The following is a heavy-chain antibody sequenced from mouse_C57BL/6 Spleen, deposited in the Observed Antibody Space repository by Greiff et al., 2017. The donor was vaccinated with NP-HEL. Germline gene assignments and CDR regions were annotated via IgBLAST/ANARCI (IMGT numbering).Heavy chain of an antibody. CDR3: ARGVGRDYFDY. V-gene: IGHV1-26*01. Sequence: EVQLQQSGPELVKPGASVKISCKASGYTFTDYYMNWVKQSHGKSLEWIGDINPNNGGTSYNQKFTGKATLTVDKSSSTAYMELRSLTSDDSAVYYCARGVGRDYFDYWGQGTTLTVSS. J-gene: IGHJ2*01. D-gene: IGHD4-1*01. CDR2: INPNNGGT. CDR1: GYTFTDYY.